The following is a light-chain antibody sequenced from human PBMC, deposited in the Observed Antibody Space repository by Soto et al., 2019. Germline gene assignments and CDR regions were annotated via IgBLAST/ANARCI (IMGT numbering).Light chain of an antibody. Sequence: QLVLTQPPSVSGAPGQRVTISCTGSSSNIGSSSDVHWYQQVPGTAPKLLIYANTNRPSGVPDRFSGSKSGTSASLAISGLQAEDEAVYYCQSYDSGLSVVFGGGTKLTVL. V-gene: IGLV1-40*01. J-gene: IGLJ2*01. CDR3: QSYDSGLSVV. CDR1: SSNIGSSSD. CDR2: ANT.